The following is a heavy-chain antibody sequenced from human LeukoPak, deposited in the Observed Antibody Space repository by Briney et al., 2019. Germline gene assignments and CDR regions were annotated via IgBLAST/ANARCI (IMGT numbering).Heavy chain of an antibody. J-gene: IGHJ5*02. Sequence: SETLSLTCTVSGGSISSYYWSWIRQPPGKGLEWIGNIYYSGGTNYNPSLKSRVTISVDTSKNLFSLKLSFVTAADTAVYYCARGGGPGRITMIVVVITTFPWFDPWGQGTLVTVSS. D-gene: IGHD3-22*01. CDR1: GGSISSYY. CDR3: ARGGGPGRITMIVVVITTFPWFDP. CDR2: IYYSGGT. V-gene: IGHV4-59*12.